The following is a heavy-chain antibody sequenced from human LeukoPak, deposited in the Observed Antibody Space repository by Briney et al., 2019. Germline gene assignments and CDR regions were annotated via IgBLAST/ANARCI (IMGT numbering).Heavy chain of an antibody. CDR2: IYISGST. V-gene: IGHV4-4*07. D-gene: IGHD4/OR15-4a*01. J-gene: IGHJ4*02. CDR3: ARALNPLTGTYYFDY. CDR1: GGSISSYY. Sequence: SEALSLTCTVSGGSISSYYWTWIRRPAGKGLEWIGRIYISGSTDYSPSLESRVTMSLDTSKNQFSLNLISVTAADTAVYYCARALNPLTGTYYFDYWGQGTLVTVSS.